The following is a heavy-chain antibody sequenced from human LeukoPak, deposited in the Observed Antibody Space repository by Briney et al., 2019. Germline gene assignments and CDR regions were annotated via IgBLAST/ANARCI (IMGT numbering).Heavy chain of an antibody. V-gene: IGHV3-23*01. CDR2: ISGSGGST. J-gene: IGHJ5*02. Sequence: PGGSLRLSCAASGFTFSSYAMSWVRQAPGKGLEWVSAISGSGGSTYYADSVKGRFTISRDNSKNTLYLQMNSLRAEDTAVYYCAKVPSMQWTGSSRENWFDPWGQGTLVTVSS. CDR1: GFTFSSYA. CDR3: AKVPSMQWTGSSRENWFDP. D-gene: IGHD6-6*01.